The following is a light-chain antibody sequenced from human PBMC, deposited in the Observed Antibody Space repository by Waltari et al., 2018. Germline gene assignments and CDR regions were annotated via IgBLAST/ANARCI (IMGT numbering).Light chain of an antibody. CDR2: NDD. Sequence: QSVLTQPPSASGAPGQRVTITCSIGSSNIGSNTVTWYQQFPGPAPKLPMFNDDQRASGVPGRFAGSRSVTSASLAISGLQSEDEATYYCAAWDDTLKGLFGGGTTLTVL. V-gene: IGLV1-44*01. CDR3: AAWDDTLKGL. J-gene: IGLJ3*02. CDR1: SSNIGSNT.